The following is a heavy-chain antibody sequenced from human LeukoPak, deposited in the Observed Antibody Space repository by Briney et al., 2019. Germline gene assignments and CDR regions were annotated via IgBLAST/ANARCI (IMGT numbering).Heavy chain of an antibody. CDR2: INHSGST. D-gene: IGHD6-19*01. J-gene: IGHJ4*02. V-gene: IGHV4-34*01. CDR3: ARGNSSGWIFDY. CDR1: GGSFSGYY. Sequence: PSETLTLTCAVYGGSFSGYYWSWIRQPPGKGLEWIGEINHSGSTNYNPSLKSRVTISVDTSKNQFSLKLSSVTAADTVVYYCARGNSSGWIFDYWGQGTLVTVSS.